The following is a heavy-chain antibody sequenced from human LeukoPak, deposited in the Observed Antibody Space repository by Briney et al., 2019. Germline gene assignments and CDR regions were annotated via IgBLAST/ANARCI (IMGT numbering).Heavy chain of an antibody. Sequence: GGSLRLSCAASGFTVSSNYMSWVRQAPGKGLEWVSVMYTGGNTFYADSVKGRFTISRDNSKNTLYLQMNSLRAEDTAVYYCAKAPRGYSYGESYYMDVWGKGTTVTVSS. D-gene: IGHD5-18*01. J-gene: IGHJ6*03. CDR1: GFTVSSNY. CDR3: AKAPRGYSYGESYYMDV. V-gene: IGHV3-66*02. CDR2: MYTGGNT.